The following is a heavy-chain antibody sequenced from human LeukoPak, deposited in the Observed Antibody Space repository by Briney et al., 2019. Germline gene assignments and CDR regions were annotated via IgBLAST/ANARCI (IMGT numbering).Heavy chain of an antibody. Sequence: PGGSLRLSCAASGFTFSSYAMHWVRQAPGKGLEWVAVISYDGSNKYYADSVKGRFTISRDNSKNTLYLQMNSLRAEDTAVYYCAREARGYYYDSSGYYYDYWGQGTLVTVSS. V-gene: IGHV3-30-3*01. CDR3: AREARGYYYDSSGYYYDY. CDR1: GFTFSSYA. CDR2: ISYDGSNK. D-gene: IGHD3-22*01. J-gene: IGHJ4*02.